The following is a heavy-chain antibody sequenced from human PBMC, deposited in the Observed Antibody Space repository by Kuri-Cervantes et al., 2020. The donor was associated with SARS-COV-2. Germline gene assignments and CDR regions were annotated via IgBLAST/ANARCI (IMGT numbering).Heavy chain of an antibody. CDR3: ARGGLQGGLALLWFGELFDY. J-gene: IGHJ4*02. V-gene: IGHV7-4-1*02. CDR1: GYTFTSYA. CDR2: INTNTGNP. D-gene: IGHD3-10*01. Sequence: ASVKVSCKASGYTFTSYAMNWVRQAPGQGLEWMGRINTNTGNPTYAQGFTGRFVFSLDTSVSTAYLQISSLKAEDTAVYYCARGGLQGGLALLWFGELFDYWGQGTLVTVSS.